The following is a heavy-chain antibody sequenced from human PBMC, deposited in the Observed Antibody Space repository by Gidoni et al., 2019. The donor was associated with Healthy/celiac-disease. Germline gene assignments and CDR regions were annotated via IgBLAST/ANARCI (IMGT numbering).Heavy chain of an antibody. CDR3: ARDAYDSSGYSHFDY. V-gene: IGHV4-31*03. CDR2: IYYSGST. Sequence: QVQLQESGPGLVKPSQTLSLTCTVSGGSISSGGYYCSWSRQHPGKGLAWIGYIYYSGSTYYNPSLKSRVTISVDTSKNQFSLKLSSVTAADTAVYYCARDAYDSSGYSHFDYWGQGTLVTVSS. D-gene: IGHD3-22*01. J-gene: IGHJ4*02. CDR1: GGSISSGGYY.